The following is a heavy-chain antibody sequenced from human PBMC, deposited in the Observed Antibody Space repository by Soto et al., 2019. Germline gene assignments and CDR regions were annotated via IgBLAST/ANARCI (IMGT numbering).Heavy chain of an antibody. CDR1: GYTLTELS. D-gene: IGHD2-2*01. Sequence: ASVKVSCKVSGYTLTELSMHWARQAPGKGLEWMGGFDPEDGETIYAQKFQGRVTMTEDTSTDTAYMELSSLRSEDTAVYYCATGYCSSTSCLIPFDYWAQGTLVTGSS. CDR2: FDPEDGET. J-gene: IGHJ4*02. CDR3: ATGYCSSTSCLIPFDY. V-gene: IGHV1-24*01.